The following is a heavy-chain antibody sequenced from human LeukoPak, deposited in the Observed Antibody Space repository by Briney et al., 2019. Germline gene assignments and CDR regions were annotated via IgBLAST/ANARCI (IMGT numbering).Heavy chain of an antibody. CDR2: VSYTGRT. D-gene: IGHD3-22*01. CDR3: ARLLDNDISGDPDTFDV. CDR1: GGSLSGHY. Sequence: SETLSLTCTVSGGSLSGHYWSWIRQPPGKRLEWIGYVSYTGRTKYNASLQSRVTISIDTSKSQCSVKLTSVTSADTAVYSCARLLDNDISGDPDTFDVWGQGTTVIVSS. J-gene: IGHJ3*01. V-gene: IGHV4-59*11.